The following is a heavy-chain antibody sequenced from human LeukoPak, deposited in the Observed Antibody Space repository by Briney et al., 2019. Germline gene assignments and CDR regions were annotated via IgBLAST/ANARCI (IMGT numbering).Heavy chain of an antibody. CDR1: GYTFTSYG. CDR2: ISAYNGNT. CDR3: ARGELELLSGYYGMDV. D-gene: IGHD1-7*01. Sequence: ASVKVSCKASGYTFTSYGISWVRQAPGQGLEWMGWISAYNGNTNYAQKLQGRVTMTTDTSTSTAYMELRSLRSDDTAVYYCARGELELLSGYYGMDVWGRDTLVTVSS. J-gene: IGHJ2*01. V-gene: IGHV1-18*01.